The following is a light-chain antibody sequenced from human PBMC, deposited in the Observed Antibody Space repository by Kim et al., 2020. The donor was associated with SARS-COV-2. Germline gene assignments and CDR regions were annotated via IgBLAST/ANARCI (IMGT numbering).Light chain of an antibody. CDR3: NSRDSSTNDLV. V-gene: IGLV3-19*01. Sequence: SSELTQDPAVSVALGQTVRITCQGDSLRNYYASWYQQKPGQAPVVVIYGKNDRLSGIPDRFSGSNSGNTASLTITGAQAEDEAVYYCNSRDSSTNDLVFG. CDR1: SLRNYY. CDR2: GKN. J-gene: IGLJ3*02.